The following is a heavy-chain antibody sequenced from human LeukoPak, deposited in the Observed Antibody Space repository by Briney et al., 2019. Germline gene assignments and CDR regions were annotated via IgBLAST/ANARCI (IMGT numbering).Heavy chain of an antibody. Sequence: ESLKISCKGSSDNFASYCIVCVRHMAPKRPVWMGIIYPGESHTRYSPSFQGQVTITADKSTSTAYLQWSSLKASETAMYYCASSSSWYGGFDYWGQGTLVTVST. V-gene: IGHV5-51*01. CDR3: ASSSSWYGGFDY. J-gene: IGHJ4*02. D-gene: IGHD6-13*01. CDR1: SDNFASYC. CDR2: IYPGESHT.